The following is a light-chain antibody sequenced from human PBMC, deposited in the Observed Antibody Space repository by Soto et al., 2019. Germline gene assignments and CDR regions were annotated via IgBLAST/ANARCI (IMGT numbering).Light chain of an antibody. V-gene: IGKV1-39*01. Sequence: DIQMTQSPSSLSASVGDRVTISCRASQTISSLLNWYQQKPGKAPNLLIYAASSLQSGVPSRFSGSGSGTDFTLTISSLQPEDFATYYCQQSYSTPYTFGQGTKLEIK. CDR1: QTISSL. J-gene: IGKJ2*01. CDR2: AAS. CDR3: QQSYSTPYT.